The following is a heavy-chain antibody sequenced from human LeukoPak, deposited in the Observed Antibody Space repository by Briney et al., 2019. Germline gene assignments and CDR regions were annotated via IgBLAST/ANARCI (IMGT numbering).Heavy chain of an antibody. CDR1: GYTFTSYG. D-gene: IGHD6-13*01. Sequence: ASVKVSCKASGYTFTSYGISWVRQAPGQGLEWMGWISAYNGNTNYAQKLQGRVTMTTDTSTNTAYMELKSLKSDDTAVYYCARDPLRYSSTTSWFDPWGQGTLVTVSS. V-gene: IGHV1-18*01. CDR3: ARDPLRYSSTTSWFDP. CDR2: ISAYNGNT. J-gene: IGHJ5*02.